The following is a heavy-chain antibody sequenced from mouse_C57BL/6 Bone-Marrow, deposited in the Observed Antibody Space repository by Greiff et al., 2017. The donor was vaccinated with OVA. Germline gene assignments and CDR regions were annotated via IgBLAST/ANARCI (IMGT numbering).Heavy chain of an antibody. Sequence: VQLVESGPGLVQPSQSLSITCTVSGFSLTSYGVHWVRQSPGKGLEWLGVIWSGGSTDYNAAFISRLSISKDNSKSQVFFKMNSLQADATAIYYCARSSNPYYYAMDYWGQGTSVTVSS. V-gene: IGHV2-2*01. J-gene: IGHJ4*01. CDR3: ARSSNPYYYAMDY. D-gene: IGHD2-5*01. CDR2: IWSGGST. CDR1: GFSLTSYG.